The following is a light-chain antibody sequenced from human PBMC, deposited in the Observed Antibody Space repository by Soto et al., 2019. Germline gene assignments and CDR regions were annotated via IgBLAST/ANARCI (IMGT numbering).Light chain of an antibody. CDR1: QSFSSSY. V-gene: IGKV3-20*01. CDR3: QQYGSLPRT. J-gene: IGKJ1*01. Sequence: EIVLTQSPGTLSLSPGERATLSCRASQSFSSSYLAWYQQKPGQAPRLLIYGVSSRATGIPDRFSGSGSGTDFTLTISRLEPEDFAVYYCQQYGSLPRTFGQGTKV. CDR2: GVS.